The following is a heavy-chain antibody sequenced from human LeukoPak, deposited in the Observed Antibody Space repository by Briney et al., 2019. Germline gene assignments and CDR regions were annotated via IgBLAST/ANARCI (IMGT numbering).Heavy chain of an antibody. J-gene: IGHJ4*02. V-gene: IGHV4-39*07. CDR1: GGSISSTSYH. CDR3: AREGRYDSSGYWRGLDS. Sequence: SETLSLTCTVSGGSISSTSYHWGWIRQPPGKGLEWIGTIYYSGTTYYNPSLKSRVTISVDTYKNQFSLKLTSVTAADTAVYYCAREGRYDSSGYWRGLDSWGQGTLVTVSS. CDR2: IYYSGTT. D-gene: IGHD3-22*01.